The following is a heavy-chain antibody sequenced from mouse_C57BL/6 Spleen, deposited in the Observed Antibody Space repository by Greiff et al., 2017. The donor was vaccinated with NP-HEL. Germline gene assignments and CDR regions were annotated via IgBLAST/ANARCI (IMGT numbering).Heavy chain of an antibody. CDR3: TGSSVLRRNFDY. CDR2: IRLKSDNYAT. Sequence: EVKLMESGGGLVQPGGSMKLSCVASGFTFSNYWMNWVRQSPEKGLEWVAQIRLKSDNYATHYAESVKGRFTISRDDSKSSVYLQMNNLRAEDTGIYYCTGSSVLRRNFDYWGQGTTLTVSS. V-gene: IGHV6-3*01. CDR1: GFTFSNYW. D-gene: IGHD3-2*02. J-gene: IGHJ2*01.